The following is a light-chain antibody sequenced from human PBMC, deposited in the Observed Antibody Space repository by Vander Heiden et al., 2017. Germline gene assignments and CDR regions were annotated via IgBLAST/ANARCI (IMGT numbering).Light chain of an antibody. CDR1: QSVLYSSNNKNY. CDR3: QQYYSTPLN. CDR2: WAS. J-gene: IGKJ4*01. Sequence: DIVMTQSPDSLAVSLGERATINCKSSQSVLYSSNNKNYLAWYQQKPGQPPKLLIYWASTRESGVPDRFSGSGSGTDFTLTISSLQAEDGAVYYCQQYYSTPLNFGGGTKVEIK. V-gene: IGKV4-1*01.